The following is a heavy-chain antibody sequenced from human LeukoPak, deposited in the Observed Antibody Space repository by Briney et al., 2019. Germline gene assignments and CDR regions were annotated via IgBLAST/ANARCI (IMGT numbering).Heavy chain of an antibody. Sequence: GGSLRLSCAASGFTFSSYSMNWVRQAPGKGLEWVSYISSSSSTIYYADSVKGRFTISRDNAKNSLYLQMNSLRAEDTAVYYCARSRSSGYHPAAAGYWGQGTLVTVSS. CDR3: ARSRSSGYHPAAAGY. CDR2: ISSSSSTI. D-gene: IGHD3-22*01. V-gene: IGHV3-48*04. J-gene: IGHJ4*02. CDR1: GFTFSSYS.